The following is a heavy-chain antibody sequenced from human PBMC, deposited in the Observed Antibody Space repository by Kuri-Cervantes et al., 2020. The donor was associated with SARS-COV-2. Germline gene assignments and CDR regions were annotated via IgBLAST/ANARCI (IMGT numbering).Heavy chain of an antibody. J-gene: IGHJ6*03. CDR3: ALDTVTRGNYYYMDV. CDR2: MNPNSGNT. Sequence: ASVKVSCKASGYTFTSYDINWVRQATGQGLGWMGWMNPNSGNTGYAQKFQGRVTMNRNTSISTAYMELSSPRSEDTAVYYCALDTVTRGNYYYMDVWGKGTTVTVSS. D-gene: IGHD5-18*01. CDR1: GYTFTSYD. V-gene: IGHV1-8*01.